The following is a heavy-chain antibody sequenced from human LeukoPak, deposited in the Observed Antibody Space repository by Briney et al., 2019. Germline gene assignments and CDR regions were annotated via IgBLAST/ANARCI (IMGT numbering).Heavy chain of an antibody. CDR1: GGSVSSGSYY. V-gene: IGHV4-61*01. D-gene: IGHD3-3*01. J-gene: IGHJ4*02. CDR2: IYYSGST. CDR3: ARDPGPRITIFGVATPGYFDY. Sequence: PSETLSLTCTVSGGSVSSGSYYWSWIRQPSGKGLEWIGYIYYSGSTNYNPSLKSRVTISVDTSKNQFSLKLSSVTAADTAVYYCARDPGPRITIFGVATPGYFDYWGQGTLVTVSS.